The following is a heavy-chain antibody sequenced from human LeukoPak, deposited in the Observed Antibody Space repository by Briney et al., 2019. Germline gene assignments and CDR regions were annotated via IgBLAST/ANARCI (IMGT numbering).Heavy chain of an antibody. J-gene: IGHJ4*02. Sequence: GGSLRLSCAASGFTFSSYSMNGVRQAPGKGLEWVSYISDSSRTTHYAASVKGRFTISRDNAKNSLYLQMNSLRVEDTAIYYCARDAKDAPFDFWGQGTLVTVSS. CDR1: GFTFSSYS. D-gene: IGHD2-15*01. CDR3: ARDAKDAPFDF. CDR2: ISDSSRTT. V-gene: IGHV3-48*01.